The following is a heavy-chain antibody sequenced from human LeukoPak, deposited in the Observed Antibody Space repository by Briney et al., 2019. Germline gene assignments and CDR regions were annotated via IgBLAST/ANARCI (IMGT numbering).Heavy chain of an antibody. CDR1: SGSVNIGASY. J-gene: IGHJ4*02. CDR3: ARGPINNSGYYFDY. D-gene: IGHD4-23*01. V-gene: IGHV4-39*07. Sequence: SETLSLTCTVSSGSVNIGASYWGWVRQSPGVGLEWIGTVYSTGGTYYNPSLRSRLTISLDASKRQFSLKMTSVTAADTAVYYCARGPINNSGYYFDYWGQGTLVTVSS. CDR2: VYSTGGT.